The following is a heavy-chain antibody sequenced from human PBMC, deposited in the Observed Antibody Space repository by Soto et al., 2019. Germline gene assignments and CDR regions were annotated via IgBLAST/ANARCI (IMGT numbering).Heavy chain of an antibody. CDR3: AKDHSGWSGRDY. Sequence: GGSLRLSCAASGFTFSSYAMSWVRQAPGKGLEWVSAISGSGGSTYYADSVKGRFTISRDNSKNALYLQMNSLRAEDTAVYYCAKDHSGWSGRDYWGQGTLVTVSS. CDR2: ISGSGGST. D-gene: IGHD6-19*01. J-gene: IGHJ4*02. V-gene: IGHV3-23*01. CDR1: GFTFSSYA.